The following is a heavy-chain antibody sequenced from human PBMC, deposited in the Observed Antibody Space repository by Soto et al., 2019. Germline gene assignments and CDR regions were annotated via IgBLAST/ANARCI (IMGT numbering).Heavy chain of an antibody. D-gene: IGHD3-3*01. CDR2: IYYSGST. CDR3: ARVPGQTYYDFWSGYYPNKYYYYYYMDV. J-gene: IGHJ6*03. V-gene: IGHV4-59*01. Sequence: SETLSLTCTVSGGSISSYYWSWIRQPPGKGLEWIGYIYYSGSTNYNPSLKSRVTISVDTSKNQFSLKLSSVTAADTAVYYCARVPGQTYYDFWSGYYPNKYYYYYYMDVWGKGTTVTVSS. CDR1: GGSISSYY.